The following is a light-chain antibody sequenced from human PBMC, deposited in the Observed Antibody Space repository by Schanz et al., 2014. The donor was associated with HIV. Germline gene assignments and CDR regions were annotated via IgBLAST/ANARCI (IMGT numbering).Light chain of an antibody. CDR1: SSNIGNNY. CDR3: ATWDTSLNGVV. V-gene: IGLV1-51*01. CDR2: DNN. J-gene: IGLJ3*02. Sequence: QSVLTQPPSVSAAPGQKVTISCSGSSSNIGNNYVSWYQQVPGTAPKLLIYDNNKRPSGIPDRFSGSKSGTSATLGITGLQTGDEADYYCATWDTSLNGVVFGGGTKLTVL.